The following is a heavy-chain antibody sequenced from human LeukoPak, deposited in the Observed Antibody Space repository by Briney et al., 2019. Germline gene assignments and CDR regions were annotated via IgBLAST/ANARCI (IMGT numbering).Heavy chain of an antibody. Sequence: GGSLRLSCAASGFTVSSNYMSWVRQAPGKGLEWVSVIYSGGSTYYADSVKGRFTISRDNSKNTLYLQMNSLRAEDTAVYYCARVDFSETYYYNYGMDVWGQGTTVTVSS. V-gene: IGHV3-66*01. CDR3: ARVDFSETYYYNYGMDV. CDR1: GFTVSSNY. CDR2: IYSGGST. J-gene: IGHJ6*02.